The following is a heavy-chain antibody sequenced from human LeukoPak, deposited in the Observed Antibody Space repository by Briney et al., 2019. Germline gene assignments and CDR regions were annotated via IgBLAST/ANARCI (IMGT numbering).Heavy chain of an antibody. D-gene: IGHD4-11*01. V-gene: IGHV3-7*01. CDR2: INEYSTRK. CDR1: GFSLENSW. Sequence: PGRSLSPSCAASGFSLENSWMAWVSQDPGKGMEWVANINEYSTRKNSDDSVKGRFTIFRDNARNFFFLQMNNVRADDTAGYYCTRDKAYSTFDYWGQGTLVIVSS. CDR3: TRDKAYSTFDY. J-gene: IGHJ4*02.